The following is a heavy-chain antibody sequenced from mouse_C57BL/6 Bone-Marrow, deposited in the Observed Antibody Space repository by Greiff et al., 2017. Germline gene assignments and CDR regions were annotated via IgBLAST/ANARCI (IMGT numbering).Heavy chain of an antibody. CDR3: TTHSGPFAY. V-gene: IGHV14-4*01. D-gene: IGHD3-2*02. J-gene: IGHJ3*01. CDR1: GFNIKDDY. CDR2: IDPENGDT. Sequence: EVKLQQSGAELVRPGASVKLSCTASGFNIKDDYMHWVKQRPEQGLEWIGWIDPENGDTEYASKFQGKATITADTSSNTAYLQLSSLTSEDTAVYYCTTHSGPFAYWGQGTLVTVSA.